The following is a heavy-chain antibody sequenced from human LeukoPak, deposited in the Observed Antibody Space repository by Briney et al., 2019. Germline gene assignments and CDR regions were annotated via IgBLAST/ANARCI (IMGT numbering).Heavy chain of an antibody. CDR3: AREGSYPFEF. J-gene: IGHJ4*02. CDR2: ISDTSTYI. Sequence: GGSLRLSCAASGFTFSSYSIHWVRQAPGKSLEWVSSISDTSTYIYYADSVKGRSTISRDNARNSLYLQMNSLRAEVTAVYYCAREGSYPFEFWGQGTLVTVSS. CDR1: GFTFSSYS. D-gene: IGHD6-6*01. V-gene: IGHV3-21*01.